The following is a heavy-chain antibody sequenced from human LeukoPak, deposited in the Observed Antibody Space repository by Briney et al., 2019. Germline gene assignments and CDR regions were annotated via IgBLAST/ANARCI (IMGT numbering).Heavy chain of an antibody. J-gene: IGHJ4*02. Sequence: SETLSLTCTVSGGSIGSSSYYWGWIRQPPGKGLEWIGSIYYSGSTYYNPSLKSRVTISVDTSKNQFSLKLSSVTAADTAVYYCAGDSRYFDYWGQGTLVTVSS. V-gene: IGHV4-39*02. CDR1: GGSIGSSSYY. CDR2: IYYSGST. CDR3: AGDSRYFDY.